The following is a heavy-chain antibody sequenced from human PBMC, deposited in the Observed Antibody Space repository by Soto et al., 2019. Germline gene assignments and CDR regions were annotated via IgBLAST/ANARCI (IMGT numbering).Heavy chain of an antibody. J-gene: IGHJ4*02. D-gene: IGHD4-17*01. CDR3: ARHYGGKPINS. CDR1: GYSFTSYW. Sequence: GESLNISCKGSGYSFTSYWSGWVRQVPGKGLEWMAIIYPGDSDTRYSPSFQGQVTLSADKSINTAYLQWSSLKASDTAMYYCARHYGGKPINSWGQGTLVTVSS. CDR2: IYPGDSDT. V-gene: IGHV5-51*01.